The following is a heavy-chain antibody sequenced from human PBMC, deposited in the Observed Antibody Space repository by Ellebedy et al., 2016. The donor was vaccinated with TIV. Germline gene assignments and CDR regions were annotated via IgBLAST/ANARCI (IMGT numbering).Heavy chain of an antibody. Sequence: SETLSLTCSVSGVSLSSDYWSWIRQTPGKGLEWIGYIYFSGGATYNPSLNSRVTISQDMSRRQVSLSLSSVTTADTAVYYCARYGSGKFLDYWGQGTLVTVSS. V-gene: IGHV4-59*01. J-gene: IGHJ4*02. CDR1: GVSLSSDY. D-gene: IGHD3-10*01. CDR2: IYFSGGA. CDR3: ARYGSGKFLDY.